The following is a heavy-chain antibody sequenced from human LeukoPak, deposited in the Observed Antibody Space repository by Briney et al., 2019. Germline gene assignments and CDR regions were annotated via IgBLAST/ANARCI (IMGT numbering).Heavy chain of an antibody. CDR3: AGGQMFTSGGFES. D-gene: IGHD6-19*01. CDR1: AFSVSDKY. Sequence: GGSLRLSCAASAFSVSDKYMSWVRQAPGKGLEWVSVLYTGGDTFYADSVRGRFTISRDNLRNTVSLQMNSLRADDTALYYCAGGQMFTSGGFESWGQGALVTVSS. V-gene: IGHV3-53*01. CDR2: LYTGGDT. J-gene: IGHJ4*02.